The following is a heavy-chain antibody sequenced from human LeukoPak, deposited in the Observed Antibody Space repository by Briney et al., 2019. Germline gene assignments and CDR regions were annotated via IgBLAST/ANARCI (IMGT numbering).Heavy chain of an antibody. V-gene: IGHV4-34*01. CDR3: ARLPVDTAMELIDY. CDR1: GGSISSNY. J-gene: IGHJ4*02. D-gene: IGHD5-18*01. CDR2: INHSGST. Sequence: SETLSLTCTVSGGSISSNYWSWIRQPPGKGLEWIGEINHSGSTNYNPSLKSRVTISVDTSKNQFSLKLSSVTAADTAVYYCARLPVDTAMELIDYWGQGTLVTVSS.